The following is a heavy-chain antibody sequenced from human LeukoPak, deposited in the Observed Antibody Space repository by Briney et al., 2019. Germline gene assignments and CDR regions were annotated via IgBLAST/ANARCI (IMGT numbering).Heavy chain of an antibody. CDR2: ISAYNGNT. CDR3: ATEDLEVARIYGSGEPRF. CDR1: GYTFTSYG. V-gene: IGHV1-18*01. Sequence: GAPVKLSCKASGYTFTSYGISWVRQPPGQGLEWMGWISAYNGNTNYAQKLQGRITMISDTSTSTAYMQLRSLRSDDTAKYYGATEDLEVARIYGSGEPRFWGQGTLVTVSS. J-gene: IGHJ4*03. D-gene: IGHD3-10*01.